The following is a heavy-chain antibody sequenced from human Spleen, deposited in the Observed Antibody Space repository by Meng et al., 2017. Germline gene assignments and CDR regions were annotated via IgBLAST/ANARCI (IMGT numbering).Heavy chain of an antibody. CDR2: ISAYNGNT. D-gene: IGHD5-12*01. V-gene: IGHV1-18*01. Sequence: ASALISCYASGYTFTSYGISCVRQAPGQGLEWMGWISAYNGNTNYAQKLQGRVTMTTETSTSTAYMELRSLRSDDTAVYYCASSIKWLRDAFDIWGQETIVTVSS. J-gene: IGHJ3*02. CDR1: GYTFTSYG. CDR3: ASSIKWLRDAFDI.